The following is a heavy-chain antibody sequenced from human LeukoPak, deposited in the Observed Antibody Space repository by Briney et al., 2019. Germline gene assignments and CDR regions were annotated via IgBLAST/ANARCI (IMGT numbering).Heavy chain of an antibody. CDR1: GLTFSSYA. CDR2: XXXXGGGT. J-gene: IGHJ3*01. Sequence: GGSLRLSCAASGLTFSSYAMSWVRQAPGXXXXXXXXXXXXGGGTYYADSVKGRXXXSRDNYKNTLYLQMNSLRADDTAVYYCARGGRAGWSGTYEDSFDVWGQGTVVTVSS. V-gene: IGHV3-23*01. D-gene: IGHD1-26*01. CDR3: ARGGRAGWSGTYEDSFDV.